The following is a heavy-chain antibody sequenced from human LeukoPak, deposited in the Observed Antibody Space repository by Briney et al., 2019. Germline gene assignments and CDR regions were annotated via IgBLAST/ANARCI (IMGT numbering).Heavy chain of an antibody. CDR1: GFTFSDYY. CDR3: ARRAGAYSHPYDY. V-gene: IGHV3-11*01. J-gene: IGHJ4*02. D-gene: IGHD4-17*01. Sequence: GGSLRLSCAASGFTFSDYYMSWIRQAPGKGLEWVSYISSSGSTIYYADSVKGRFTISRDNAKNSLYLQMDSLRAEDTAVYYCARRAGAYSHPYDYWGQGTLVTVSS. CDR2: ISSSGSTI.